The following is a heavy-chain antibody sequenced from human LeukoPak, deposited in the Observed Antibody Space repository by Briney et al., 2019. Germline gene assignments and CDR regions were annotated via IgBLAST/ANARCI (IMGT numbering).Heavy chain of an antibody. J-gene: IGHJ4*02. CDR2: SYHSGST. Sequence: PSGTLSLTCAVSGGSISSSNWWSWVRQPPVKGLEWIGESYHSGSTNYNPSLKSRVTISVDKSKNQFSLKLSSVTAADTAVYYCATRLRYCSGGSCYWIFDYWGQGTLVTVSS. CDR1: GGSISSSNW. D-gene: IGHD2-15*01. V-gene: IGHV4-4*02. CDR3: ATRLRYCSGGSCYWIFDY.